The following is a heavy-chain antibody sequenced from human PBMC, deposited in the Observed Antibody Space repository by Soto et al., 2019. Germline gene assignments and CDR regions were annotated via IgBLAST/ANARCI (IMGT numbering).Heavy chain of an antibody. D-gene: IGHD3-10*01. J-gene: IGHJ4*02. Sequence: SVKVSCKASVYTFSSYHIHCVRQAHRQGLEWMAIISPAGESTIYAQRFQGRLTVTRDTSASTLYMELSSLRSEDTAVYYCAKSRGLGRSFDYWGQGTLVTVSS. CDR1: VYTFSSYH. CDR2: ISPAGEST. V-gene: IGHV1-46*01. CDR3: AKSRGLGRSFDY.